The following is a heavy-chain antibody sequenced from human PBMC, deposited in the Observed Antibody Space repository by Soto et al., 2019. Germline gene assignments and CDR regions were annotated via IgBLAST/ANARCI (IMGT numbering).Heavy chain of an antibody. Sequence: GGSLRLSCAASGFTFSSYAMILVRQAPGKGLEWVSAISGSGGSTYYADSVKGRFTISRDNSKNTLYLQMNSLRAEDTAVYYCAKDRVATTRVRYGMDVWGQGTTVTVSS. J-gene: IGHJ6*02. CDR1: GFTFSSYA. V-gene: IGHV3-23*01. CDR3: AKDRVATTRVRYGMDV. D-gene: IGHD5-12*01. CDR2: ISGSGGST.